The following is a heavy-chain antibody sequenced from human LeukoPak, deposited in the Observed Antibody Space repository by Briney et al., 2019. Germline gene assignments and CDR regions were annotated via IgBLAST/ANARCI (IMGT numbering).Heavy chain of an antibody. Sequence: PVGSLRLSCAASGFTFSNYDMHWVRQATGKGLEWVSAIGTAGDTYYQGSVRGRFTMSRENAKNSLYLQMNSLTAGDTAVYYCARGADTHFDYWGQGILVTVSS. J-gene: IGHJ4*02. V-gene: IGHV3-13*04. CDR1: GFTFSNYD. CDR2: IGTAGDT. CDR3: ARGADTHFDY. D-gene: IGHD2-15*01.